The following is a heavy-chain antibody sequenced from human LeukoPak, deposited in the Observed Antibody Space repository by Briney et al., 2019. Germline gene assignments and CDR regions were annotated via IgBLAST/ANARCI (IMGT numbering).Heavy chain of an antibody. Sequence: GGSLRLSCAASGFTFSDSAVHWVRQASGKGLEWVGRIRNKANTYATSYAASVRGRFTISRDESKNTAYLQMNSLKTEDTAIYYCTITTTSGTSDYWGQGTLVTVSS. CDR1: GFTFSDSA. D-gene: IGHD1-1*01. CDR2: IRNKANTYAT. J-gene: IGHJ4*02. CDR3: TITTTSGTSDY. V-gene: IGHV3-73*01.